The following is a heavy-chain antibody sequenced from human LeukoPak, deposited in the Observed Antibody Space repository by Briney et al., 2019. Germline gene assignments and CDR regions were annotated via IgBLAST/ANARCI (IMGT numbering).Heavy chain of an antibody. J-gene: IGHJ4*02. V-gene: IGHV3-30*02. CDR3: AKDRATTSIREFDY. D-gene: IGHD5-12*01. CDR2: IQYDGSNE. CDR1: GFTFSSYG. Sequence: GGSLRLSCAASGFTFSSYGMHWVRQAPGKGLEWVAYIQYDGSNEQYADSVKGRFSISRDSSKNILYLQMNSLRAEDTAVYYCAKDRATTSIREFDYWGQGTLVTVSS.